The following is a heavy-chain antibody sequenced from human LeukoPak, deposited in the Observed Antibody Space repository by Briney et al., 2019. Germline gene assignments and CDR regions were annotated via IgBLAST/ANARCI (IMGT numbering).Heavy chain of an antibody. D-gene: IGHD4-17*01. V-gene: IGHV1-2*02. CDR3: ARVVGYGDYPFDY. J-gene: IGHJ4*02. CDR2: INPNSGGT. Sequence: ASVKVSCKASGYTFTDYYIHWVRQAPGQGLEWMGWINPNSGGTNYAQKFQGRVTMTRDTSISTAYMELRRLRSDDTALYYCARVVGYGDYPFDYWGQGTLVTVSS. CDR1: GYTFTDYY.